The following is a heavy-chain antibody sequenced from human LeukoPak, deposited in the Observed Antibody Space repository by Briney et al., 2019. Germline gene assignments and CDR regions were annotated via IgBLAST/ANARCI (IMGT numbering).Heavy chain of an antibody. CDR1: GFRFDDVA. CDR2: ISKNSDGG. CDR3: AKDAGIAARRD. Sequence: GRSLRLSYAASGFRFDDVAMHWVRQVPGRGLEWVSGISKNSDGGGYADSVKGRFTISRDNAKNALYLQMDSLRAKDTAVYYCAKDAGIAARRDWGQGTLVTVSS. V-gene: IGHV3-9*01. J-gene: IGHJ4*02. D-gene: IGHD6-6*01.